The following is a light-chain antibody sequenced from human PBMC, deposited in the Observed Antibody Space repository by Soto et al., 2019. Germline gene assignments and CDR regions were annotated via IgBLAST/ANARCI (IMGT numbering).Light chain of an antibody. V-gene: IGKV3-15*01. CDR1: QSVGSN. CDR3: QHYYLWPSYT. CDR2: GAS. J-gene: IGKJ2*01. Sequence: EIVITQSPLTRSASPGERAIFSCRASQSVGSNIAWYQQKPGQSPRLLVHGASTRATAIPAMFSGGGSGTEFTLTINNLQLEHFAVYYCQHYYLWPSYTFGQGNK.